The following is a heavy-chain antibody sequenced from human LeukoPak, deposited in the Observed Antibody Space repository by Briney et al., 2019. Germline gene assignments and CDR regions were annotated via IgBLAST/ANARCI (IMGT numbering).Heavy chain of an antibody. V-gene: IGHV4-30-2*01. D-gene: IGHD3-10*01. CDR1: GGSISSGGYS. CDR2: IYHSGST. Sequence: SQTLSLTCAVSGGSISSGGYSWSWIRQPPGKGLEWIGYIYHSGSTYYNPSLKSRVTISVDRSKNQFSLKLSSVTAADTAVYYCAREYYGSGIDYWGQGTLVTVTS. J-gene: IGHJ4*02. CDR3: AREYYGSGIDY.